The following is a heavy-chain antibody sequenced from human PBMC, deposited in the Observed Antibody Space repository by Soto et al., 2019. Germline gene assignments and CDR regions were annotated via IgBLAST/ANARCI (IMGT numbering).Heavy chain of an antibody. V-gene: IGHV5-51*01. D-gene: IGHD1-1*01. CDR3: AKGGGVEINYMDV. CDR2: IYPGDSDT. CDR1: GYSFTSYW. J-gene: IGHJ6*03. Sequence: SCKGSGYSFTSYWIGWVRQMPGKGLEWMGIIYPGDSDTRYSPSFQGQVTISRDNAKNSLYLQMDSLRAEDTALYYCAKGGGVEINYMDVWGKGTTVTVSS.